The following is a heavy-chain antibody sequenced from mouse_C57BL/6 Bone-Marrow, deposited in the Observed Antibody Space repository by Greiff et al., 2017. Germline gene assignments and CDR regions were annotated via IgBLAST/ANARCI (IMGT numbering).Heavy chain of an antibody. CDR1: GYSITSDY. V-gene: IGHV3-8*01. CDR2: ISYSGST. D-gene: IGHD2-4*01. CDR3: ASGDYDGYAMDY. J-gene: IGHJ4*01. Sequence: EVKLVESGPGLAKPSQTLSLTCSVTGYSITSDYWNWIRKFPGNKLEYMGYISYSGSTYYNPSLKSRISITPDTSKNQYYRQLNSVTTEDTATYYCASGDYDGYAMDYWGQGTSVTVSS.